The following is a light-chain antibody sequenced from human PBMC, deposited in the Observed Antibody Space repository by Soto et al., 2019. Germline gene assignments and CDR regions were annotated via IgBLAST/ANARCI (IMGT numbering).Light chain of an antibody. CDR1: SSDVGGYNY. Sequence: QSALTQPASVSGSPGQSITISCTGTSSDVGGYNYVSWYQQHPGKAPKLMIYEVRNRPSGVSNRFSGSKSGNTASLTISGIQAEDEADYYCSSYTSSSTLVFGGGTKVTVL. CDR2: EVR. V-gene: IGLV2-14*01. CDR3: SSYTSSSTLV. J-gene: IGLJ3*02.